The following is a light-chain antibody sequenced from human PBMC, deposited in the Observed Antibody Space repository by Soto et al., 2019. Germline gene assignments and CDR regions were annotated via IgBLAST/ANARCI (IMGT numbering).Light chain of an antibody. Sequence: SYELTQPPSVSVAPGKTATITCGGNSIGSKSVHWYQQMPGQAPVLVISYSDRPSGIPERFSGSNSGNTATLTISRVEPGDEADYYCQVWETSSGHQAIFGAGTQLTVL. CDR2: YS. V-gene: IGLV3-21*01. J-gene: IGLJ2*01. CDR1: SIGSKS. CDR3: QVWETSSGHQAI.